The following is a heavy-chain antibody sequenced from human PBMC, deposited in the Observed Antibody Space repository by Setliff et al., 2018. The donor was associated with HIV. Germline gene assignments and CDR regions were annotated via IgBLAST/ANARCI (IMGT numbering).Heavy chain of an antibody. J-gene: IGHJ4*02. Sequence: SETLSLTCTVSGDSISSYYWSWIRQPPGKELEWIGYIYSTGDSNYNPSLKSRVTTAVDTSKNQFSLKLTSVTAADTAVYYCARYRRPPYYLDYWGQGTLVTVS. CDR3: ARYRRPPYYLDY. V-gene: IGHV4-4*09. CDR1: GDSISSYY. CDR2: IYSTGDS. D-gene: IGHD3-16*02.